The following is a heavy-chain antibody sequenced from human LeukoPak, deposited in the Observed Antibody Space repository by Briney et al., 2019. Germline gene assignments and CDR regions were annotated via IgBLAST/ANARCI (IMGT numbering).Heavy chain of an antibody. CDR2: IYENGGTT. D-gene: IGHD4-23*01. J-gene: IGHJ4*02. V-gene: IGHV3-64D*06. CDR3: VKDRWVDY. Sequence: PGGSLRLSCVGSGFTFRSHAMSWVRQAPEKGLEFVSGIYENGGTTYYADSVKGRFSISRGNSKNTLSLQMSSLRTEDTAVYYCVKDRWVDYWGQGTLVTVSS. CDR1: GFTFRSHA.